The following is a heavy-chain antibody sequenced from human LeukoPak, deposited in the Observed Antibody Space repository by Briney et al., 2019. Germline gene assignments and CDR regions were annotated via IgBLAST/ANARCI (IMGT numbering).Heavy chain of an antibody. V-gene: IGHV4-61*02. CDR1: GGSISSGSYY. CDR3: ARAEYYYDSSGYYYFDY. Sequence: PSQTLSLTCTVSGGSISSGSYYWSWIRQPAGKGLEWIGRIYTSGSTNYNPSRQSRVTRSVATSKNQCSLKLSSVSAADTAVYYCARAEYYYDSSGYYYFDYWGQGTLVTVSS. J-gene: IGHJ4*02. CDR2: IYTSGST. D-gene: IGHD3-22*01.